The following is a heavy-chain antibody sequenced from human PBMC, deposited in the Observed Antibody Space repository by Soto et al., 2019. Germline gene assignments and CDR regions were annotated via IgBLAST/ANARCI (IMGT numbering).Heavy chain of an antibody. Sequence: ASVKVSCKVSGYTLTELSMHWVRQAPGQGLEWMGWISAYNGNTNYAQKLQGRVTMTTDTSTSTAYMELRSLRSDETAVYYCARGWLGDAFDIWGQGTMVTVSS. J-gene: IGHJ3*02. CDR1: GYTLTELS. CDR2: ISAYNGNT. V-gene: IGHV1-18*01. D-gene: IGHD3-16*01. CDR3: ARGWLGDAFDI.